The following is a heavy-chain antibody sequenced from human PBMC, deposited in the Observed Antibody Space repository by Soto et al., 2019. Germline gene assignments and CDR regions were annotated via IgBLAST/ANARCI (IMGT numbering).Heavy chain of an antibody. V-gene: IGHV4-61*01. CDR1: SGSVSGSVSSGSYY. CDR2: IYYTGTT. D-gene: IGHD3-22*01. J-gene: IGHJ4*02. CDR3: ARLGGYYQAFDS. Sequence: SETLSLTCTVSSGSVSGSVSSGSYYWTWIRQPPGKGLEWIGYIYYTGTTKYNPSLKSRVTISVDSSKNQFSLKLDSVTAADTAVYYCARLGGYYQAFDSWGQGTLVTVSS.